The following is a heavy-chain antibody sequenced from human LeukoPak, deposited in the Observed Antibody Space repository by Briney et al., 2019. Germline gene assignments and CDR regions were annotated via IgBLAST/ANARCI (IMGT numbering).Heavy chain of an antibody. CDR2: MNPNSGNT. Sequence: GASVKVSCKASGYTFTSYDINWVRQATGQGLEWMGWMNPNSGNTGYAQKFQGRVTMTRNTSISTAYMELSSLRSEDTAVYYCARARRITIFGVVISYEDYYYHMDVWGKGTTVNVSS. D-gene: IGHD3-3*01. CDR3: ARARRITIFGVVISYEDYYYHMDV. CDR1: GYTFTSYD. J-gene: IGHJ6*03. V-gene: IGHV1-8*01.